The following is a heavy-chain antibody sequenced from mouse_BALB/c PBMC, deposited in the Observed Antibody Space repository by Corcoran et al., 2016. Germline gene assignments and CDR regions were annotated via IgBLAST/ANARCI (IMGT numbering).Heavy chain of an antibody. CDR1: GYTFTNYG. CDR2: INTYTGEP. D-gene: IGHD1-1*01. V-gene: IGHV9-1*02. Sequence: QIQLVQSGPELKKPGETVKISCKASGYTFTNYGMNWVKQAPGKGLKWMGWINTYTGEPTYADDFKGRFAFSLETSASTAYLQINNLKNEDMATYVCARGSSYVSYAMDYWGQGISVTVSS. J-gene: IGHJ4*01. CDR3: ARGSSYVSYAMDY.